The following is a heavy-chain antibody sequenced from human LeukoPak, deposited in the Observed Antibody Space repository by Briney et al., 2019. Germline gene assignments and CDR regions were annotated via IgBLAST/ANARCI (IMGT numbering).Heavy chain of an antibody. CDR3: ATYQSHVAAYYYYGMDV. V-gene: IGHV1-24*01. J-gene: IGHJ6*02. CDR1: GYTLTELS. D-gene: IGHD6-19*01. CDR2: FDPEDGET. Sequence: ASVKVSCKVSGYTLTELSMHWVRQAPGKGLEWMGGFDPEDGETTYAQKFQGRVTMTEDTSTDTAYMELSSLRSEDTAVYYCATYQSHVAAYYYYGMDVWGQGTTVTVSS.